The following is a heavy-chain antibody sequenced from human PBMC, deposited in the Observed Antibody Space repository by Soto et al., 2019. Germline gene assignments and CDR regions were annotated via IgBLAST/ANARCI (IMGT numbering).Heavy chain of an antibody. CDR1: GFTFSSYA. V-gene: IGHV3-23*01. D-gene: IGHD3-10*01. CDR3: AKNETKAMVRGVTNL. Sequence: GGSLRLSCAASGFTFSSYAMSWVRQAPGKGLEWVSAISGSGGSTYYADSVKGRFTISRDNSKNTLYLQMNSLRAEDTAVYYCAKNETKAMVRGVTNLWGQGPLVTVSS. J-gene: IGHJ4*02. CDR2: ISGSGGST.